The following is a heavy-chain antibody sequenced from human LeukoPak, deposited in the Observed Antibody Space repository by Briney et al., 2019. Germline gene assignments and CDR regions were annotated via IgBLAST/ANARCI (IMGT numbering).Heavy chain of an antibody. V-gene: IGHV3-30*14. J-gene: IGHJ6*04. D-gene: IGHD3-22*01. CDR1: GFTFSSYA. CDR3: ARYTYYYDSSGYMDV. Sequence: PGRSLRLSCAASGFTFSSYAMHWVRQAPGKGLEWVAVISYDGSNKYYADSAKGRFTISRDNSKNTLYPQMNSLRAEDTAVYYCARYTYYYDSSGYMDVWGKGTTVTVSS. CDR2: ISYDGSNK.